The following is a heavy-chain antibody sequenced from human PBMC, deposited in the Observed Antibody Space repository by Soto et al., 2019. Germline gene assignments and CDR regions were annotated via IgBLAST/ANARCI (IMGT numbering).Heavy chain of an antibody. V-gene: IGHV1-18*01. J-gene: IGHJ4*02. CDR3: ARDRGSYALDY. CDR1: GYTFTSYG. CDR2: ISANNGNT. Sequence: QVQLVQSGAEVKKPGASVKVSCKASGYTFTSYGISWVRQAPGQGLEWMGWISANNGNTNYAQNLQGRVTMTTATATSTADMELRSLRSDDTAAYYCARDRGSYALDYWGQGTLVTVSS. D-gene: IGHD1-26*01.